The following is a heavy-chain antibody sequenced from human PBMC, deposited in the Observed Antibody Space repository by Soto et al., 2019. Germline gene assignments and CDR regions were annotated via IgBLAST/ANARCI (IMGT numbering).Heavy chain of an antibody. D-gene: IGHD2-8*02. Sequence: GGSLRLSCAASGFTFSSDWMHWVRQAPGKGLVWVSRINTNGSDTSYADSVKGRFTIPRDNAKNTLYLQMNSLRAEDTAVYYCAKREPCSGGVCYPLDLWGQGTLVTVSS. CDR3: AKREPCSGGVCYPLDL. CDR2: INTNGSDT. V-gene: IGHV3-74*01. CDR1: GFTFSSDW. J-gene: IGHJ5*02.